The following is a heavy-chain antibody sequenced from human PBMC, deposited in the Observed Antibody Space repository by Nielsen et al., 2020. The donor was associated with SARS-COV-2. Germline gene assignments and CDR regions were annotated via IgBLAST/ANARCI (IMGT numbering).Heavy chain of an antibody. D-gene: IGHD2-2*01. CDR2: IYYSGST. Sequence: SCTVSGGSISSGDYYWSWIRQPPGKGLEWIGYIYYSGSTYYNPSLKSRVTTSVDTSKNQFSLKLSSVTAADTAVYYCAREGTGRYCSSTSCYVFDYWGQGTLVTVSS. V-gene: IGHV4-30-4*01. J-gene: IGHJ4*02. CDR1: GGSISSGDYY. CDR3: AREGTGRYCSSTSCYVFDY.